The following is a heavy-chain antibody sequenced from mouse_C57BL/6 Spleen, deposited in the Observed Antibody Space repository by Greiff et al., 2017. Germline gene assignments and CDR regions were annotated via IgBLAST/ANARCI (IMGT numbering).Heavy chain of an antibody. V-gene: IGHV1-26*01. D-gene: IGHD1-1*01. CDR2: INPNNGGT. J-gene: IGHJ2*01. Sequence: EVQLQQSGPELVKPGASVKISCKASGYTFTDYYMNWVKQSHGKSLEWIGDINPNNGGTSYNQKFKGKATLTVDKSSSTAYMELRSLTSEDSAVYYCARLSSSYFDYWGQGTTRTVSS. CDR3: ARLSSSYFDY. CDR1: GYTFTDYY.